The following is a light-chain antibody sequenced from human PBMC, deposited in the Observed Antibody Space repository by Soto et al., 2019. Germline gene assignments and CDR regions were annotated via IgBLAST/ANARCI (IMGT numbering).Light chain of an antibody. J-gene: IGKJ5*01. CDR2: DAS. CDR3: QQRSSWPIT. CDR1: QSVTSY. Sequence: EIVLTQSPATLSLSPGERATLSCRASQSVTSYLALYQQRPGQAPRLLINDASRRATGIPDRFSGSGSGADFTLTISSLEPEDFAVYYCQQRSSWPITFGQGTRL. V-gene: IGKV3-11*01.